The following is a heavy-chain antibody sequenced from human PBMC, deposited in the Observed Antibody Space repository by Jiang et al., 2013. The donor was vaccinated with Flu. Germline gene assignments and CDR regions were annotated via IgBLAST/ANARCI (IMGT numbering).Heavy chain of an antibody. D-gene: IGHD6-19*01. CDR2: IYARGAT. CDR1: GDSISNYY. Sequence: GLVKPSETLSLSCTVLGDSISNYYWNWLRQPPGKGLEWIGYIYARGATNYNPSLKSRFTISEDTSKNQFSLKVTSVTAADTAMYYCARSGYSSGWTGYFQYWGQGALVTVSS. J-gene: IGHJ1*01. CDR3: ARSGYSSGWTGYFQY. V-gene: IGHV4-4*08.